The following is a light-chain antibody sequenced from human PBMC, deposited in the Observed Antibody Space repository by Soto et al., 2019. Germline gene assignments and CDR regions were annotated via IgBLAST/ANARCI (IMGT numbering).Light chain of an antibody. CDR1: EDIRNY. V-gene: IGKV1-27*01. J-gene: IGKJ4*01. CDR3: QKYNDAPFS. Sequence: TQMTQSPSTLSASIGDRVTITCRASEDIRNYLAWYQQKPGKVPKVLIYTANNLESGVPSRFSGSRSGTDFTLTISSLQPEDVATYYCQKYNDAPFSFGGGPKVDI. CDR2: TAN.